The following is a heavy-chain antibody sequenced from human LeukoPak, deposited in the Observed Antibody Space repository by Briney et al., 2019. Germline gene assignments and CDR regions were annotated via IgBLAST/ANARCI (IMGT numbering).Heavy chain of an antibody. CDR2: ITGSSRII. Sequence: GGSLRLSCAASGFSFNSYAMNWVRQAPGVGLQWISYITGSSRIIYYADSVKGRFTISRDNAKTSLYLRMKSLRAEDTGVYYCARVSGGRTEYFDSWGQGTLVTVSS. CDR3: ARVSGGRTEYFDS. J-gene: IGHJ4*02. CDR1: GFSFNSYA. D-gene: IGHD1/OR15-1a*01. V-gene: IGHV3-48*04.